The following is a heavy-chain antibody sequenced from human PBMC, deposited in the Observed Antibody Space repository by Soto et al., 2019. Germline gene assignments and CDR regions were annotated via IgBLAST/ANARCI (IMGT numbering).Heavy chain of an antibody. V-gene: IGHV1-3*01. CDR2: INAGNGNT. D-gene: IGHD3-10*01. CDR3: GMGSGIIWFDP. CDR1: GYTFTSYA. Sequence: QVQLVQSGAEVKKPGASLKVSCKASGYTFTSYAMHWVRQAPGQRLEWMGWINAGNGNTKYSQTFQGRVTITRDTSASTAYMELSSLRSDDTAVYYCGMGSGIIWFDPWCQGTLVTVSS. J-gene: IGHJ5*02.